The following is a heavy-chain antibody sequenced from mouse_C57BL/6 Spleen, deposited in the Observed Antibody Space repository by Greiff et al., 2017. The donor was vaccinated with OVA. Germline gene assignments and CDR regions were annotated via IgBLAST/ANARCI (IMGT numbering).Heavy chain of an antibody. V-gene: IGHV1-52*01. Sequence: VQLQQPGAELVRPGSSVKLSCKASGYTFTSYWMHWVKQRPIQGLEWIGNIDPSDSETHYNQKFKDKATLTVDKSSSTAYMQLSSLTSEDSAVYYCARHYYGSSYAMDYWGQGTSVTVSS. CDR3: ARHYYGSSYAMDY. J-gene: IGHJ4*01. CDR1: GYTFTSYW. D-gene: IGHD1-1*01. CDR2: IDPSDSET.